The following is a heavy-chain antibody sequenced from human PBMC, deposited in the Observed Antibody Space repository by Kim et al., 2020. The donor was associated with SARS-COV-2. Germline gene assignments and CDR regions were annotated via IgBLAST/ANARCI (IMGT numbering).Heavy chain of an antibody. V-gene: IGHV3-11*04. CDR3: ARLYSHVIYTGSQGQWPY. Sequence: KGRFTISRDNAKNSLYLQMNSLRAEDTAVYYCARLYSHVIYTGSQGQWPYWGQGTLVTVSS. D-gene: IGHD2-15*01. J-gene: IGHJ4*02.